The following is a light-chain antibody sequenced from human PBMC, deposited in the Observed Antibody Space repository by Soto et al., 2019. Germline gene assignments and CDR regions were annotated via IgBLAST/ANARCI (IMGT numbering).Light chain of an antibody. V-gene: IGKV3-15*01. CDR1: QSISSK. Sequence: EIVMTQSPATLSVSPGERATLSCRASQSISSKLVWYQQKPGQSPRLLIYDASTRATGVPARFSGSGSGTEFTLTISSLQSEDFAVYYCQQHNNWPLTFGQGTRLENK. CDR3: QQHNNWPLT. J-gene: IGKJ5*01. CDR2: DAS.